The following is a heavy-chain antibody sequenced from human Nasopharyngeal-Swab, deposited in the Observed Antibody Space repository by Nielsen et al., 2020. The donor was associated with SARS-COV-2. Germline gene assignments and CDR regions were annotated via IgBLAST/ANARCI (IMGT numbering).Heavy chain of an antibody. Sequence: GESLKISCAASGFTFSSYSMNWVRQAPGKGLEWVSSISSSSSYIYYADPVKGRFTISRENAKNSLYLQMNSLRAGDTAVYYCARGGYYDSSGYYTGYYYYGMDVWGQGTTVTVSS. CDR2: ISSSSSYI. J-gene: IGHJ6*02. CDR1: GFTFSSYS. CDR3: ARGGYYDSSGYYTGYYYYGMDV. V-gene: IGHV3-21*01. D-gene: IGHD3-22*01.